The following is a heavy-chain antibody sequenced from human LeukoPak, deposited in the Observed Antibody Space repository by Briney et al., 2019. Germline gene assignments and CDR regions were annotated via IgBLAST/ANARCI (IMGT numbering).Heavy chain of an antibody. CDR2: INPNSGGT. V-gene: IGHV1-2*02. CDR3: ASSRRLVGAHDNWFDP. CDR1: GYSFTGYY. Sequence: GASVKVSCKASGYSFTGYYMHGVRQAPGQGVEWMGGINPNSGGTNYAQKFQGRVTITRDTYISTAYMELSRLRSDDTAVYYCASSRRLVGAHDNWFDPWGQGTLVTVSS. J-gene: IGHJ5*02. D-gene: IGHD1-26*01.